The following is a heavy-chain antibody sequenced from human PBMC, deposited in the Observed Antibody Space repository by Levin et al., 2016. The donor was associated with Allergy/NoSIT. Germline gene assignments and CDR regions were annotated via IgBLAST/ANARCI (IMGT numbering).Heavy chain of an antibody. V-gene: IGHV5-51*01. D-gene: IGHD5-24*01. CDR3: ARTRDGYTIFDD. J-gene: IGHJ4*02. Sequence: KVSCKGSKDSFSDHWIAWVRQVSGEGLEWMGIIYPADSDTRYSPSFQGQVTISADKSVGIAYLQWSSLKASDTGTYYCARTRDGYTIFDDWGQGSLVTVSS. CDR2: IYPADSDT. CDR1: KDSFSDHW.